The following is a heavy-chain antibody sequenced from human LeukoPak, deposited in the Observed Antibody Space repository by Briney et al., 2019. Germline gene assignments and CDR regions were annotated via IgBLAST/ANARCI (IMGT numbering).Heavy chain of an antibody. V-gene: IGHV4-39*01. CDR2: IYYSGSS. CDR3: ARQRGGGGIVVVPAAISLDY. CDR1: GGSISSSSYY. D-gene: IGHD2-2*02. J-gene: IGHJ4*02. Sequence: SKTLSLTCTVSGGSISSSSYYWGWIRQPPGKGLEWIGSIYYSGSSYYNPSLKSRVTISVDTSKNQFSLKLSSVTAADTAVYYCARQRGGGGIVVVPAAISLDYWGQGTLVTVSS.